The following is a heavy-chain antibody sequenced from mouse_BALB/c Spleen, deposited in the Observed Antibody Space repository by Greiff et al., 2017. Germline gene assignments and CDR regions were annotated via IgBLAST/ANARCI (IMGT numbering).Heavy chain of an antibody. CDR3: AREGGDYFDY. D-gene: IGHD3-3*01. J-gene: IGHJ2*01. CDR1: GYAFSSYW. CDR2: IYPGDGDT. Sequence: VQLVESGAELVRPGSSVKISCKASGYAFSSYWMNWVKQRPGQGLEWIGQIYPGDGDTNYNGKFKGKATLTADKSSSTAYMQLSSLTSEDSAVYFCAREGGDYFDYWGQGTTLTVSS. V-gene: IGHV1-80*01.